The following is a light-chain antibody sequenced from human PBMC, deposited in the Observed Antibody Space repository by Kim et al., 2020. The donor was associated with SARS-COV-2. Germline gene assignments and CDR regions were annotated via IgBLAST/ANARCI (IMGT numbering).Light chain of an antibody. CDR2: KNN. CDR1: TSTVAVNN. CDR3: AGWDDRLSGPV. V-gene: IGLV1-47*01. J-gene: IGLJ3*02. Sequence: GQRVNISCSGSTSTVAVNNVYWYQQLPGTAPRLLIYKNNQRPSRVPDRFSASKSGTSASLAISGLRSEDEADYYCAGWDDRLSGPVFGGGTQLTVL.